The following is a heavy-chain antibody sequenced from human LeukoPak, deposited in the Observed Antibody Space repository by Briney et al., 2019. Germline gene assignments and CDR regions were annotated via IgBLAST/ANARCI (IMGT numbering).Heavy chain of an antibody. V-gene: IGHV4-34*01. CDR1: GGSFSGYF. CDR2: INHSGST. D-gene: IGHD3-10*01. CDR3: ARGRPHYGSGSYYNY. Sequence: SETLSLTCAVYGGSFSGYFWSWIRQPPGKGLEWIGEINHSGSTNYSPSLKSRVTISLDTSKNQFSLKLSSVTAADTAVYYCARGRPHYGSGSYYNYWGQGTLVTVSS. J-gene: IGHJ4*02.